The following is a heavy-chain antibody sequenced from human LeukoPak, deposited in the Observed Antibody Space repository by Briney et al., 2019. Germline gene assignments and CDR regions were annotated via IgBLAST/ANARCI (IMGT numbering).Heavy chain of an antibody. CDR1: GFTFSSYA. J-gene: IGHJ4*02. V-gene: IGHV3-23*01. CDR2: ISGSGGST. CDR3: AKVGSQWLVRRGYFDY. D-gene: IGHD6-19*01. Sequence: PRGSLRLSCAASGFTFSSYAMSWVRQAPGKGLEWVSAISGSGGSTYYADSVKGRFTISRDNSKNTLYLQMNSLRAEDTAVYYCAKVGSQWLVRRGYFDYWGQGTLVTVSS.